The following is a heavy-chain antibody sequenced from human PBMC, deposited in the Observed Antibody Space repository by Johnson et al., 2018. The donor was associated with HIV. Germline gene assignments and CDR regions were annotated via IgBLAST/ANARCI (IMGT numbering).Heavy chain of an antibody. V-gene: IGHV3-30-3*01. CDR1: GFTFSSYA. CDR3: ARDNWNYNAFDI. J-gene: IGHJ3*02. Sequence: QVKLVESGGGVVQPGRSLRLSCAASGFTFSSYAMHWVRQAPGKGLEWVAVISYDGSNKYYADSVKGRFTISRDNSKNTLYLQMNSLRAEDTAVYYCARDNWNYNAFDIWGQGTMVTVSS. D-gene: IGHD1-7*01. CDR2: ISYDGSNK.